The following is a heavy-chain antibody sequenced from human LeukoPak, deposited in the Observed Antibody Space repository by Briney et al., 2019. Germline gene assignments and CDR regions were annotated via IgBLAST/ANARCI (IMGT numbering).Heavy chain of an antibody. CDR2: INEDGSQK. Sequence: GGSLRLSCAASGFTFSSYWMSWVRQAPGKGLEWVANINEDGSQKYYADSVKGRFTISRDNAKNSLYLQMNSLRAEDTALYYCAKSDYMVRGVPDYWGQGTLVTVSS. CDR1: GFTFSSYW. D-gene: IGHD3-10*01. J-gene: IGHJ4*02. CDR3: AKSDYMVRGVPDY. V-gene: IGHV3-7*05.